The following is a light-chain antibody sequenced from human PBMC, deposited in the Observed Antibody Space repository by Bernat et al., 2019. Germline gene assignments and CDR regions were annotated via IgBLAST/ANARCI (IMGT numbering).Light chain of an antibody. CDR3: SSYAGSNNL. CDR1: SSDVGGYNY. J-gene: IGLJ2*01. CDR2: EVS. Sequence: QSALTQPPSASGSPGQSVTISCTGTSSDVGGYNYVSWYQQHPGKAPKLMIYEVSKRPSGVPDRFSGYKSGNTASLTVSGLQGEDEADYYCSSYAGSNNLFGGGTKLTVL. V-gene: IGLV2-8*01.